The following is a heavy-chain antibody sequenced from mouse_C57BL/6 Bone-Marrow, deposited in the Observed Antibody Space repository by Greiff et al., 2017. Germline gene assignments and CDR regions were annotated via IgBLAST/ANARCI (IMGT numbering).Heavy chain of an antibody. CDR2: IYPGDGDT. V-gene: IGHV1-82*01. Sequence: VHLVESGPELVKPGASVKISCKASGYAFSSSWMNWVKQRPGKGLEWIGRIYPGDGDTNYNGKFKGKATLTADTSSSTAYMQLSSLTSEDSAVYFCATYYGSTYFDYWGQGTTLTVSS. J-gene: IGHJ2*01. CDR3: ATYYGSTYFDY. CDR1: GYAFSSSW. D-gene: IGHD1-1*01.